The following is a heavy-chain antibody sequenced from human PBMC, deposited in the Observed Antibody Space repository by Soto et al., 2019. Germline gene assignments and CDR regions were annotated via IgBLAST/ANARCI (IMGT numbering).Heavy chain of an antibody. CDR2: ISGGGDTT. J-gene: IGHJ4*02. CDR1: GFTFNNYA. CDR3: AKGRGGSGSLTPRVDF. D-gene: IGHD3-10*01. V-gene: IGHV3-23*01. Sequence: EVQLLESGGGLVQPGGSLRLSCAASGFTFNNYAMTWVRQAPGKGLEWVSAISGGGDTTSYADSVKGRFTVSRDGSKNTLYLQMSSLRAADTALYYCAKGRGGSGSLTPRVDFCGQGTLVTVSS.